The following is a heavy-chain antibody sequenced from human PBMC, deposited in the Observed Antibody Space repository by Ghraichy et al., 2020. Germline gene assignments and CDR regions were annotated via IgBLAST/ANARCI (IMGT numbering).Heavy chain of an antibody. CDR3: ARASITMMTYMVY. V-gene: IGHV1-18*01. CDR1: GYMFTSYG. CDR2: ISTYNGHT. J-gene: IGHJ4*02. D-gene: IGHD3-22*01. Sequence: ASVKVSCKASGYMFTSYGISWVRQAPGQGLEWMGWISTYNGHTNYAQKVQGRVTMTTDTSTNTAYMELRSLRSDDTAVYYCARASITMMTYMVYWGQGTLVTVSS.